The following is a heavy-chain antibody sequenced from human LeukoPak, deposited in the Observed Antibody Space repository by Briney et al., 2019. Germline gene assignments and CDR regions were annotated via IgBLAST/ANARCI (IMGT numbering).Heavy chain of an antibody. Sequence: ASVKVSCKASGYAFTSYYMHWVRQAPGQGLEWMGIINPSGGSTSYAQKFQGRVTMTRNMSTSTVYMELSSLRSEDTAVYYCARPQYSYGYHASYYFDYWGQGTLVTVSS. D-gene: IGHD5-18*01. J-gene: IGHJ4*02. CDR3: ARPQYSYGYHASYYFDY. V-gene: IGHV1-46*01. CDR2: INPSGGST. CDR1: GYAFTSYY.